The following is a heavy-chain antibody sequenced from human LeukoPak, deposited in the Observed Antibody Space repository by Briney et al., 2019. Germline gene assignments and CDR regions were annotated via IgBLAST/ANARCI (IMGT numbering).Heavy chain of an antibody. V-gene: IGHV3-48*01. J-gene: IGHJ4*02. CDR1: GFTFSSYS. D-gene: IGHD3-22*01. Sequence: PGGSLRLSCAASGFTFSSYSMNWVRQAPGKGLEWVSYISSSSSTIYYADSVKGRFTITRDNAKNSLYLQMNSLRAEDTAVYYCARVRAYYYDSSGYYRGGNYFDYWGQGTLVTVSS. CDR2: ISSSSSTI. CDR3: ARVRAYYYDSSGYYRGGNYFDY.